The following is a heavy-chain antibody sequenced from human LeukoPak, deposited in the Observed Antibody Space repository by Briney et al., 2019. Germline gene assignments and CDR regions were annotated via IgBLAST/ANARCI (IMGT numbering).Heavy chain of an antibody. Sequence: SVKVSCKASGGTFSSYAISWVRQAPGQGLEWMGGIIPIFGTADYAQKFQGRVTITADKSTSTAYMELSSLRSEDTAVYYCARSFYDSSGYPTLDYWGQGTLVTVSS. V-gene: IGHV1-69*06. J-gene: IGHJ4*02. D-gene: IGHD3-22*01. CDR1: GGTFSSYA. CDR3: ARSFYDSSGYPTLDY. CDR2: IIPIFGTA.